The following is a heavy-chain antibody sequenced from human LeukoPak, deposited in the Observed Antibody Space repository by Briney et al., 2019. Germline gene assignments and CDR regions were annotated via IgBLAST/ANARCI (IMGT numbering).Heavy chain of an antibody. CDR3: ASNGCSGGSCFDACDI. D-gene: IGHD2-15*01. CDR2: IYYSGST. V-gene: IGHV4-39*01. Sequence: SETLSLTCTVSGGSISSSSYDWGWIRQPPGKGLEWIGSIYYSGSTYYNPSLKSRVTISVDTSKNQFSLKLSSVTAADTAVYYRASNGCSGGSCFDACDIWGQGTMVTVSS. CDR1: GGSISSSSYD. J-gene: IGHJ3*02.